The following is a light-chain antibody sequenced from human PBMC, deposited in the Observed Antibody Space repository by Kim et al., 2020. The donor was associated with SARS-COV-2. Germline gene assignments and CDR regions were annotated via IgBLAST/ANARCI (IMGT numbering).Light chain of an antibody. J-gene: IGKJ4*01. CDR3: QQYGTSPLT. CDR1: QTLSSNY. Sequence: EIVLTQSPGTLSLSPGETDTISCRTSQTLSSNYLAWYQQKPGQAPRLLIYGASSRATGIPDRFSGSGSETDFTLTISRLDPEDFAMYYCQQYGTSPLTFGGGTKVEIK. V-gene: IGKV3-20*01. CDR2: GAS.